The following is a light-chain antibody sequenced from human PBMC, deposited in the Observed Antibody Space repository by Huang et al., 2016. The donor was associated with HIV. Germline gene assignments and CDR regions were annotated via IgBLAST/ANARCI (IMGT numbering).Light chain of an antibody. CDR2: GAS. CDR1: QSVGRN. CDR3: QQYNHWLALT. V-gene: IGKV3-15*01. J-gene: IGKJ4*01. Sequence: EIVMTQSPAILSVSPGERATLSCRASQSVGRNLAWYQHKPGQAPRLIMYGASTRGTGGPARFSGSGSGTEFTLTISGLQSEDFAVYFCQQYNHWLALTFGGGTKVDIK.